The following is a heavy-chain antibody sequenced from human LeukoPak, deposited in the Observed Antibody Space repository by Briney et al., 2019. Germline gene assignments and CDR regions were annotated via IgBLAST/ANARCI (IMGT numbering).Heavy chain of an antibody. CDR2: IWYDGSNK. CDR1: GLTFSSYG. Sequence: GGSLRLSCAASGLTFSSYGMHWVRQAPGKGLEWVAVIWYDGSNKYYADSVKGRFTISRDNSKNTLYLQMNSLRAEDTAVYYCARGDSSGYYDYWGQETLVTVSS. D-gene: IGHD3-22*01. J-gene: IGHJ4*02. CDR3: ARGDSSGYYDY. V-gene: IGHV3-33*01.